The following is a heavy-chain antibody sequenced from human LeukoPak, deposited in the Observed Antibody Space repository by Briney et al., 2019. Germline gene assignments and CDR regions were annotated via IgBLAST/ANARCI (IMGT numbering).Heavy chain of an antibody. CDR1: GFTFSNYW. D-gene: IGHD6-19*01. Sequence: GGSLRLSCVASGFTFSNYWMSWVRQAPGKGLEWVANIKQVGGVKYYVDSVKGRFTTSRDNAKNTLYLQMNTLRAEDTAVYYCASPVAGPYYGMDVWGQGTTVTVSS. V-gene: IGHV3-7*01. CDR3: ASPVAGPYYGMDV. J-gene: IGHJ6*02. CDR2: IKQVGGVK.